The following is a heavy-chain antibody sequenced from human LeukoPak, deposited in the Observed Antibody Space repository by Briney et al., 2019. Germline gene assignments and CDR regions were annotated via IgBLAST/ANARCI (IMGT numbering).Heavy chain of an antibody. CDR3: ARAKDCSSTTCPFDI. D-gene: IGHD2-2*01. CDR1: GFTFDDYG. J-gene: IGHJ3*02. CDR2: INWNGGST. Sequence: PGGSLRLSXAASGFTFDDYGMSWVRQAPGKGLEWVSAINWNGGSTGYADSVKGRFTISRDSAKSSLYLQMISLRAEDTALYYCARAKDCSSTTCPFDIWGQGTMVTVSS. V-gene: IGHV3-20*04.